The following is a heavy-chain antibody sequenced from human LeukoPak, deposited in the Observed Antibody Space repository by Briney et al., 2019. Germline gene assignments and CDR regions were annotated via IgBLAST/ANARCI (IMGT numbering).Heavy chain of an antibody. CDR3: ARDIGVSQFDS. D-gene: IGHD3-10*01. Sequence: ASVKVSCKASGYTFTYYGISWVRQAPGQGLEWMGWISGYNGKTDYSQKLQGRVTMTTDTSTSTAYMELRSLTSDDTAVYYCARDIGVSQFDSWGQGTLVTVSS. CDR1: GYTFTYYG. V-gene: IGHV1-18*01. J-gene: IGHJ4*02. CDR2: ISGYNGKT.